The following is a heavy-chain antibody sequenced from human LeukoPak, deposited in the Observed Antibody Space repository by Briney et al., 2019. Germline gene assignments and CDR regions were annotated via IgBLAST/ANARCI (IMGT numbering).Heavy chain of an antibody. CDR1: GYCFTSYW. CDR3: ARRAGSYYDYYGMDV. J-gene: IGHJ6*02. CDR2: IYPGDSDT. V-gene: IGHV5-51*01. D-gene: IGHD1-26*01. Sequence: GSSQKICNTGSGYCFTSYWNGWVRQLPGKGVGLMWIIYPGDSDTRYSPSFQGQVTISADKSISTSYLQWSSLKASDTAMYYCARRAGSYYDYYGMDVWGQGTTVTVSS.